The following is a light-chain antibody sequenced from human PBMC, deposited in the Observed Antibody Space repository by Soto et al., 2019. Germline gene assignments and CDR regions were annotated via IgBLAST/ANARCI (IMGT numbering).Light chain of an antibody. CDR2: DVS. J-gene: IGLJ3*02. CDR1: SGDVGAYNY. Sequence: QSVLTQPASVSGSPGQSISISCTGTSGDVGAYNYVSWFQHHPGKAPRIILYDVSYRPSGVSDRFSGSKSGNTASLTISGLQAEDEADYYCSSFTTTNTLVFGGGTKLTVL. CDR3: SSFTTTNTLV. V-gene: IGLV2-14*03.